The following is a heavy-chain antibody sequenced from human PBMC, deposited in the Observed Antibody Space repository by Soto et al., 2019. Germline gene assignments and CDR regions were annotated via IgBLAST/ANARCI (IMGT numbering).Heavy chain of an antibody. Sequence: GESLKISCKGSGYSFTSYWIGWVRQMPGKGLEWMGIIYPGDSDTRYSPSFQGQVTISADKSISTAYLQWSSLKASDTAMYYCASTAAVPYYYYYGMDVWGQGTTVTVSS. CDR2: IYPGDSDT. CDR3: ASTAAVPYYYYYGMDV. CDR1: GYSFTSYW. J-gene: IGHJ6*02. D-gene: IGHD6-13*01. V-gene: IGHV5-51*01.